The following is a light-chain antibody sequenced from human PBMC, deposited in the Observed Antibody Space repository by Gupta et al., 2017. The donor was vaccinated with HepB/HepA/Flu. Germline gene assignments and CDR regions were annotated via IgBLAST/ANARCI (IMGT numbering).Light chain of an antibody. J-gene: IGKJ2*01. CDR3: QQYGSSPYT. Sequence: EIVLTQSPGTLSLSPGERATLSCRASQSVSSSYLVWYQQKPGQAPRLLIYAASIRATGIPDRFSGSGSGTDFTLTISILDPEDFAVYYCQQYGSSPYTFGQGTKMEIK. CDR2: AAS. V-gene: IGKV3-20*01. CDR1: QSVSSSY.